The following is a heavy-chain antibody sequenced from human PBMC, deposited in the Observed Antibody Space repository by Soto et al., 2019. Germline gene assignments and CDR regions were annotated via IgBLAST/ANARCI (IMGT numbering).Heavy chain of an antibody. CDR1: GFTFSSYS. CDR3: ARGPPNSSGWAGDWFDP. CDR2: ISSSSSYI. Sequence: GGSLRLSCAASGFTFSSYSMNWVRQAPGKGLEWVSSISSSSSYIYYADSVKGRFTISRDNAKNSLYLQMNSLRAEDTAVYYCARGPPNSSGWAGDWFDPWGQGTLVTVSS. V-gene: IGHV3-21*01. D-gene: IGHD6-19*01. J-gene: IGHJ5*02.